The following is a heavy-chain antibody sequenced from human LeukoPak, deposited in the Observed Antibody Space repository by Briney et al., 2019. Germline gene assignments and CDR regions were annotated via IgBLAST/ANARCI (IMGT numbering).Heavy chain of an antibody. CDR2: INHSGST. Sequence: PSETLSLTCAVYGGSFSGYYWSWLRQPPGKGLEWIGEINHSGSTNYNPSLKSRVTISVDTSKNQFSLKLSSVTAADTAVYYCARVTKQIMITFGGVRKAYYYYMDVWGKGTTVTVSS. CDR3: ARVTKQIMITFGGVRKAYYYYMDV. D-gene: IGHD3-16*01. J-gene: IGHJ6*03. CDR1: GGSFSGYY. V-gene: IGHV4-34*01.